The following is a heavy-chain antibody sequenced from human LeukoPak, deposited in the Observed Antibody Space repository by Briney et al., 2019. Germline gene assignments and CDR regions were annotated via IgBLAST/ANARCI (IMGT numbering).Heavy chain of an antibody. J-gene: IGHJ6*03. CDR1: GGSFSGYY. V-gene: IGHV4-34*01. CDR2: INHSGST. Sequence: SETLPLTCAVYGGSFSGYYWSWIRQPPGKGLEWIGEINHSGSTNYNPSLKSRVTISVDTSKNQFSLKLSSVTAADTAVYYCARVRTVTSYYYYMDVWGKGTTVTVSS. D-gene: IGHD4-17*01. CDR3: ARVRTVTSYYYYMDV.